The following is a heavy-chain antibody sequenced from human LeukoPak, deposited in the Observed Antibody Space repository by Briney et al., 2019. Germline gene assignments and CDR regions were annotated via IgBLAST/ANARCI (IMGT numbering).Heavy chain of an antibody. D-gene: IGHD3-3*01. CDR3: ARDRSAYDFWSGYADG. Sequence: GGSLRLSCAASGFTFSSYWMSWVRQAPGKGLEWVANIKQDGSEKYYVDSVKGRFTISRDNAENSLYLQMNSLRAEDTAVYYCARDRSAYDFWSGYADGWGQGTLATVSS. CDR2: IKQDGSEK. J-gene: IGHJ4*02. V-gene: IGHV3-7*01. CDR1: GFTFSSYW.